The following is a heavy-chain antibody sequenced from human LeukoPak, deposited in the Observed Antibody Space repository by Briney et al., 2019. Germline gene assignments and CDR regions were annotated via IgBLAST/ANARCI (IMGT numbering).Heavy chain of an antibody. CDR1: GGSFSGYY. J-gene: IGHJ6*03. CDR2: INHSGST. V-gene: IGHV4-34*01. CDR3: ARGSSCSSTSCYRNYYYYYMDV. D-gene: IGHD2-2*02. Sequence: PSETLSLTCAVYGGSFSGYYWSWIRQPPGKGLEWIGEINHSGSTNYNPSLKSRVTISEDTSKNQFSLKVTSVTAADTAVYYCARGSSCSSTSCYRNYYYYYMDVWGKGTTVTVSS.